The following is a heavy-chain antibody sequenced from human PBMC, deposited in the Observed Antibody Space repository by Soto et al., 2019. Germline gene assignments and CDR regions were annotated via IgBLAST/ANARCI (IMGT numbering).Heavy chain of an antibody. J-gene: IGHJ4*02. Sequence: QVQLVQSGAEVKKPGASVKVSYKASGYTFTSYDINWVRQATGQGLEWMGWMNPNSGNTGYAQKFQGRVTMTRNTAISTAYMELSSLRSEDTAVYYCARDWGSYRHRPFDYWGQGTLVTVSS. CDR2: MNPNSGNT. V-gene: IGHV1-8*01. CDR1: GYTFTSYD. D-gene: IGHD3-16*02. CDR3: ARDWGSYRHRPFDY.